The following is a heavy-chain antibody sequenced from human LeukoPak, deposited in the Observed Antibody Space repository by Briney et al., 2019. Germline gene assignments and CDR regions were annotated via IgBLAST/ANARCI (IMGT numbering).Heavy chain of an antibody. J-gene: IGHJ4*02. CDR2: IIPILGIA. CDR3: ARVDTAMVIDY. V-gene: IGHV1-69*04. CDR1: GGTFSSYA. D-gene: IGHD5-18*01. Sequence: SVKVSCKASGGTFSSYAISWVRQAPGQGLERMGRIIPILGIANYAQKFQGRVTITADKSTSTAYMELSSLRSEDTAVYYCARVDTAMVIDYWGQGTLVTVSS.